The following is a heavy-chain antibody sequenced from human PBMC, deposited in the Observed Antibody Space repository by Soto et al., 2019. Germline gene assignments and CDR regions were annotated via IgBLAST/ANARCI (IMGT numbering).Heavy chain of an antibody. CDR2: INHSGST. Sequence: PSETLSLTCAVYGGSFSGYYWSWIRQPPGKGLEWIGEINHSGSTNYNPSLKSRVTISVDTSKNQFSLKLSSVTAADTAVYYCARGSDPVTNYWGQGTLVTVS. CDR3: ARGSDPVTNY. D-gene: IGHD4-17*01. CDR1: GGSFSGYY. V-gene: IGHV4-34*01. J-gene: IGHJ4*02.